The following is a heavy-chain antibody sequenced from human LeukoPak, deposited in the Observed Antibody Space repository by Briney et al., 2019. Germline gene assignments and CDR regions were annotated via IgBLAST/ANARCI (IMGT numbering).Heavy chain of an antibody. CDR2: ISSSGST. V-gene: IGHV4-61*02. CDR1: GDSISSGDYY. CDR3: AATQAVAGTRRVYYYYYYMDV. J-gene: IGHJ6*03. Sequence: SQTLSLTCTVSGDSISSGDYYWSWIRQPAGKGLEWIGRISSSGSTNYNPSLKSRVTISVDTSKNQFSLKLSSVTAADTAVYYCAATQAVAGTRRVYYYYYYMDVWGKGTTVTVSS. D-gene: IGHD6-19*01.